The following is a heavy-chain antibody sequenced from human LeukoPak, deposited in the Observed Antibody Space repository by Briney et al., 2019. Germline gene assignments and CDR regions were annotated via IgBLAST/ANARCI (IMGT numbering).Heavy chain of an antibody. CDR2: IYYSGST. CDR3: ARALGYCSGGSCTRGYNWFDP. D-gene: IGHD2-15*01. CDR1: GGSISSGGYY. V-gene: IGHV4-31*03. Sequence: SQTLSLTCTVSGGSISSGGYYWSWIRQHPGKGLEWIGYIYYSGSTYYNPSLKSRVTISVDTSKNQFSLKLSSVTAADTAVYYCARALGYCSGGSCTRGYNWFDPWGRGTLVTVPS. J-gene: IGHJ5*02.